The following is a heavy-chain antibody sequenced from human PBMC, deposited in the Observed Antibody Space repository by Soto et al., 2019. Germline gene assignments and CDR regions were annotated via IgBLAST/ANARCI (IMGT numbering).Heavy chain of an antibody. V-gene: IGHV5-51*01. D-gene: IGHD5-12*01. CDR2: IYPGDSDT. CDR1: GYSFTSYW. Sequence: PGESLKISCKGSGYSFTSYWIGWVRQIPGKGLEWMGIIYPGDSDTRYSPSFQGQVTISADKSISTAYLQWSSLKASDTAMYYCARHRGGYPKSTKFNLDYWGQGTLVTVSS. CDR3: ARHRGGYPKSTKFNLDY. J-gene: IGHJ4*02.